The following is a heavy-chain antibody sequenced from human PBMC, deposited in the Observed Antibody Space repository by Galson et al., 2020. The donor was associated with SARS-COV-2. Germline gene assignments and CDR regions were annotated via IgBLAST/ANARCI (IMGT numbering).Heavy chain of an antibody. J-gene: IGHJ6*02. D-gene: IGHD3-10*01. CDR1: GFTFTNYA. CDR2: ISYEGSIK. Sequence: SLKISCAASGFTFTNYAMHWVRQAPGKGLEWVALISYEGSIKYYADSVKGRFTISRDSSKNTLYLQMNSLSAGDTAVYYCAKRKELFWLGELNQGLDVWGQGTTVTVS. CDR3: AKRKELFWLGELNQGLDV. V-gene: IGHV3-30*18.